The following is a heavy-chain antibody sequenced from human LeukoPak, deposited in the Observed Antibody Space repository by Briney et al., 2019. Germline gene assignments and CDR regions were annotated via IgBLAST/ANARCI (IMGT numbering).Heavy chain of an antibody. Sequence: PGGSLRLSCAASGFTFSSYSMNWVRQAPGKGLEWVSFISSSSAHINYADSVKGRFTISRDNPRNSLYLQMNSLRAEDTAAYYCARDIGGSYTAIDYWGQGTLVTVSS. CDR2: ISSSSAHI. CDR3: ARDIGGSYTAIDY. CDR1: GFTFSSYS. V-gene: IGHV3-21*01. D-gene: IGHD1-26*01. J-gene: IGHJ4*02.